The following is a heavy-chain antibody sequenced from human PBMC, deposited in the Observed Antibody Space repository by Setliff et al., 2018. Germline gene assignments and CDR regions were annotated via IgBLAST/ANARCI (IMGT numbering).Heavy chain of an antibody. D-gene: IGHD3-10*01. CDR1: GGSISTSSY. J-gene: IGHJ3*02. CDR2: IYYSGTT. V-gene: IGHV4-39*01. CDR3: ARRGYYYGWGDSNAFDI. Sequence: PSETLSLTCTVSGGSISTSSYWGWIRQPPGKGLEWIGSIYYSGTTYYNPSLKSXXTISVDTSKNQFSLKLSSVTAADTAVYYCARRGYYYGWGDSNAFDIWGQGTMVTVSS.